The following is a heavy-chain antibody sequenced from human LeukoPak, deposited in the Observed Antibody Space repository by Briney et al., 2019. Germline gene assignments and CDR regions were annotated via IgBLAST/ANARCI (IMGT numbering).Heavy chain of an antibody. V-gene: IGHV3-9*01. CDR3: ARRIAAAAAPYYFDY. CDR2: ISWNSGSI. CDR1: GFTFDDYA. Sequence: GRSLRLSCAASGFTFDDYAIHWVRQAPGKGLEWVSGISWNSGSIGYADSVKGRFTISRDNAKNSLYLQMNSLRAEDTAVYYCARRIAAAAAPYYFDYWGQGTLVTVSS. D-gene: IGHD6-13*01. J-gene: IGHJ4*02.